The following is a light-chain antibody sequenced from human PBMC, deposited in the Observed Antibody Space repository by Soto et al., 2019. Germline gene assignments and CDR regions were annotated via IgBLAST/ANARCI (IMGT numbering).Light chain of an antibody. CDR3: QERTLWYT. CDR1: QSVKSY. CDR2: DAV. Sequence: EVVLTQSPATLSLSPGERATLSCRASQSVKSYLAWYQQKPGQAPRLLIYDAVNMATGIPARFSGSGSGTDFTLTISSLEREDFEVYYCQERTLWYTSGPGTKLEI. V-gene: IGKV3-11*01. J-gene: IGKJ2*01.